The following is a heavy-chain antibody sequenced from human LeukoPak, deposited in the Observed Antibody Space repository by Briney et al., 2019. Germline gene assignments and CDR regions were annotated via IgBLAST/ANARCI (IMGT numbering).Heavy chain of an antibody. Sequence: GGSLRLSCAASGFTVSSNYMSWVRQAPGKGLEWVSAISGSGGSTYYADSVKGRFTISRDNSKNTLYLQMNSLRAEDTAVYYCARASTVTTTVGGGSRYYFDYWGQGTLVTVSS. D-gene: IGHD4-17*01. CDR3: ARASTVTTTVGGGSRYYFDY. CDR2: ISGSGGST. J-gene: IGHJ4*02. CDR1: GFTVSSNY. V-gene: IGHV3-23*01.